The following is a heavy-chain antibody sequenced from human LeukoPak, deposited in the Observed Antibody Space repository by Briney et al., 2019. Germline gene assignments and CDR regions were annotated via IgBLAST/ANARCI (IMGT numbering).Heavy chain of an antibody. J-gene: IGHJ6*02. CDR3: ARGGAHGMDV. D-gene: IGHD1-26*01. Sequence: GGSLRLSCAASGFTFSDYYMTWIRQAPGKGLEWVSYISGVASDIQYADSVKGRFTISRDNAKNSVYLQVNSLRAEDTAVYYCARGGAHGMDVWGQGTTVTVSS. CDR1: GFTFSDYY. V-gene: IGHV3-11*01. CDR2: ISGVASDI.